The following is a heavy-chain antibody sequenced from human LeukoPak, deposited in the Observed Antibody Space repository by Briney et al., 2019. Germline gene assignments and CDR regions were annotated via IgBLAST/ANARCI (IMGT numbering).Heavy chain of an antibody. J-gene: IGHJ4*02. D-gene: IGHD5-18*01. CDR2: IIPIFGTA. CDR3: ARDTIGSGYSYGRGHFDY. V-gene: IGHV1-69*13. Sequence: ASVKVSCKASGGTFSSYAISWVRQAPGQGLEWMGGIIPIFGTANYAQKFQGRVTITADEPTSTAYMELSSLRSEDTAVYHCARDTIGSGYSYGRGHFDYWGQGTLVTDSS. CDR1: GGTFSSYA.